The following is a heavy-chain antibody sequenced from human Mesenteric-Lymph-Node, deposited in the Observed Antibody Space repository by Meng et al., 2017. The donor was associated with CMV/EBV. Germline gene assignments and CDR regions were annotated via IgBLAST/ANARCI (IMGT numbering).Heavy chain of an antibody. D-gene: IGHD2-2*01. CDR1: GGSISSHY. CDR2: VYYNGDT. J-gene: IGHJ4*02. Sequence: SETLSLTCTVSGGSISSHYWSWIRQPPGKGLEWIGYVYYNGDTNYNPSLKSRVSMSKDTSKNQFSLKLSSVTAADTAVYYCARDMKGTSCYDYWGQGTLVTVSS. V-gene: IGHV4-59*11. CDR3: ARDMKGTSCYDY.